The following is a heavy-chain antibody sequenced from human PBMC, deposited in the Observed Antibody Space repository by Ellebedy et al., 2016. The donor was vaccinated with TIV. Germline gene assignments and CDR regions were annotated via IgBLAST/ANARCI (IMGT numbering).Heavy chain of an antibody. V-gene: IGHV3-23*01. CDR3: AKDPREWLVRGYFDY. CDR2: IHASGAHT. Sequence: GESLKISCAASGFTVSGNYMTWVRQAPGKGLEWVSAIHASGAHTFYADSVRGRFTVSRDNSKHTLFLEMNSLRAEDTALYYCAKDPREWLVRGYFDYWGQGTQVTVSS. D-gene: IGHD6-19*01. J-gene: IGHJ4*02. CDR1: GFTVSGNY.